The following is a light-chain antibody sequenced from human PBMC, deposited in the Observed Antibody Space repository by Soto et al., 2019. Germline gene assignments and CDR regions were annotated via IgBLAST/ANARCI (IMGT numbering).Light chain of an antibody. Sequence: EIVLTQSPGTLSLSPGERATLSCRASQSVSSSYLAWYQQKPGQAPRPLIYGASSRATGIPDRFSGSGSGIDFTFTISRLEPEDFAVYYCLQYGSSPYTFGQGTKLEIK. CDR1: QSVSSSY. J-gene: IGKJ2*01. CDR2: GAS. CDR3: LQYGSSPYT. V-gene: IGKV3-20*01.